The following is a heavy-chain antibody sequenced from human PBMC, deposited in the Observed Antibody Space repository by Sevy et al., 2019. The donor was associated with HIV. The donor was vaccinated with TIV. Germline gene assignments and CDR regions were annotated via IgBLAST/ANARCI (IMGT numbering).Heavy chain of an antibody. CDR1: GFTFSSYA. CDR2: ISGSGGST. Sequence: GGSLRLSCAASGFTFSSYATSWVRQAPGKGLEWVSAISGSGGSTYYADSVKGRFTISRDNSKNTLYLQMNSLRAEDTAVYYCAKAGAFGPHYFDYWGQGTLVTVSS. J-gene: IGHJ4*02. V-gene: IGHV3-23*01. D-gene: IGHD3-10*01. CDR3: AKAGAFGPHYFDY.